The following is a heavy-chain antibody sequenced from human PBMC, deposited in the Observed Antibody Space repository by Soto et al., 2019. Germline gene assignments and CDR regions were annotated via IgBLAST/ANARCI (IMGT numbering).Heavy chain of an antibody. V-gene: IGHV3-23*01. D-gene: IGHD6-13*01. J-gene: IGHJ2*01. CDR3: AKGGAAAGMGYFDL. CDR1: GFTFSTYA. CDR2: ISGSGGST. Sequence: EVQVLESGGGLVQPGGSLRLSCAASGFTFSTYAMSCVRQAPGKGLEWVSGISGSGGSTYYADSVKGRFTISRDNSKKTLFLQMSSLRAEDTAVYFCAKGGAAAGMGYFDLWGRGTLVTVSS.